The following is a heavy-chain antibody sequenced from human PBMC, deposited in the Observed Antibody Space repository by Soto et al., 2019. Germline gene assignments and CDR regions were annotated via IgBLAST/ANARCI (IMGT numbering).Heavy chain of an antibody. J-gene: IGHJ4*02. CDR3: ATSYGSGYRAFDY. CDR1: GDTFNFHS. CDR2: VNPMLGMS. D-gene: IGHD3-10*01. Sequence: QVQLVQSGAEVKRPGSSVKVSCKASGDTFNFHSISWVRQAPGLGLEWMGRVNPMLGMSNYAQRFQGRVTMTADKSTSTAYMELSGLRSEDTAIYYCATSYGSGYRAFDYWGQGALVTVSS. V-gene: IGHV1-69*04.